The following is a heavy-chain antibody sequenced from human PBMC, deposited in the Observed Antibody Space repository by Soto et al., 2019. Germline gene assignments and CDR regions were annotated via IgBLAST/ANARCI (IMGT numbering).Heavy chain of an antibody. J-gene: IGHJ4*02. CDR2: IIPMFGTP. Sequence: SVKVSCKASGVAFNRQDMRWVRQAPGQGLEWMGGIIPMFGTPHYAEKFQDRVTITADESTGTAYLELSSLTSEDTAVYYCATSEGRDRYSFDYWGPGTLVTVSS. CDR3: ATSEGRDRYSFDY. CDR1: GVAFNRQD. V-gene: IGHV1-69*13. D-gene: IGHD4-4*01.